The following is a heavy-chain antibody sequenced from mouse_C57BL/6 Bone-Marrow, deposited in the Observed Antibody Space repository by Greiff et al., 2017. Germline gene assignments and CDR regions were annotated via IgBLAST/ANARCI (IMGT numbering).Heavy chain of an antibody. J-gene: IGHJ2*01. CDR1: GFNIQDDY. Sequence: EVQLQQSGAELVRPGASVKLSCTASGFNIQDDYIHWVKQRPEPGLEWIGWIYPEIGDTEYASKFQGKATITSDTSSNTAYLQLSSLTSEDTAVYYCTSFDGNYFDYWGQGTPLTVAS. CDR2: IYPEIGDT. D-gene: IGHD2-3*01. V-gene: IGHV14-4*01. CDR3: TSFDGNYFDY.